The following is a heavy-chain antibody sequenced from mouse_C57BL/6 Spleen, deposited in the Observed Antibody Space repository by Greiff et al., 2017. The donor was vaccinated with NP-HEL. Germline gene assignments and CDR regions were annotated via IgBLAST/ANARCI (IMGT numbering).Heavy chain of an antibody. V-gene: IGHV5-17*01. D-gene: IGHD2-2*01. CDR2: ISSGSSTI. CDR1: GFTFSDYG. J-gene: IGHJ2*01. Sequence: EVHLVESGGGLVKPGGSLKLSCAASGFTFSDYGMHWVRQAPEKGLEWVAYISSGSSTIYYADTVKGRFTISRDNAKNTLFLQMTSLRSEDTAMYYCARRYGYDGDYFDYWGQGTTLTVS. CDR3: ARRYGYDGDYFDY.